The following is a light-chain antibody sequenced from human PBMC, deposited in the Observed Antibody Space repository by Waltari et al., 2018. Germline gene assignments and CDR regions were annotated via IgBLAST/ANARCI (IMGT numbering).Light chain of an antibody. Sequence: EIVLTQSPATLSLSPEERATLPCRASQSVSSYLAWYQQKPGQAPRLLIYDASNRATGIPARFSGSGSGTDFTLTISSLEPEDFAFYYCQQRSNWPPITFGQGTRLEIK. CDR2: DAS. CDR1: QSVSSY. J-gene: IGKJ5*01. CDR3: QQRSNWPPIT. V-gene: IGKV3-11*01.